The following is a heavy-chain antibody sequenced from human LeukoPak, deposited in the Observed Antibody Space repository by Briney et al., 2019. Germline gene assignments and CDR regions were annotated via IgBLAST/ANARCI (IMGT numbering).Heavy chain of an antibody. D-gene: IGHD6-13*01. CDR2: ISPNSGGT. CDR1: GYTFTGYY. J-gene: IGHJ4*02. Sequence: ASVKVSCKASGYTFTGYYMHWVRQAPGQGLEWMGWISPNSGGTNYAQKFQGRVTMTRDTSISTAYMELSRLRSDDTAVYYCARDRGDSSSWKKHFDYWGQGTLVTVSS. V-gene: IGHV1-2*02. CDR3: ARDRGDSSSWKKHFDY.